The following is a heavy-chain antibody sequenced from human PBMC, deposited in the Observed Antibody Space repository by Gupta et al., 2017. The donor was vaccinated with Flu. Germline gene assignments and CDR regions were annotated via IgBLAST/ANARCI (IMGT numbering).Heavy chain of an antibody. CDR2: IARDGSHK. V-gene: IGHV3-30*18. Sequence: QMQLVEPGGGVVQFGPSLIISCAAPGLTFSSYGMHWARTVPGKGLEWVADIARDGSHKDDADSVRGRFTISRDNSKNTLSLEMDSLRVEDTAVYYCAKDGPWTASCPYYCYYMDVWGKGDHGHRLL. CDR1: GLTFSSYG. CDR3: AKDGPWTASCPYYCYYMDV. D-gene: IGHD2-2*01. J-gene: IGHJ6*03.